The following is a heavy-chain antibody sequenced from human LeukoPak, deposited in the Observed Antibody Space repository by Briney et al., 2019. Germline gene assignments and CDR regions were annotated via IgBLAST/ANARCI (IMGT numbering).Heavy chain of an antibody. CDR2: IWYDGSNK. CDR1: GFTFSSYG. J-gene: IGHJ5*02. CDR3: ARWEQQLGRNWFDP. D-gene: IGHD6-13*01. V-gene: IGHV3-33*01. Sequence: GRSLRLSCAASGFTFSSYGMHWVRQAPGKGLEWVAVIWYDGSNKYYADSVKGRFTISRDNSKNTLYLQMNSLRAEDTAVYYCARWEQQLGRNWFDPWGQGTLVTVSP.